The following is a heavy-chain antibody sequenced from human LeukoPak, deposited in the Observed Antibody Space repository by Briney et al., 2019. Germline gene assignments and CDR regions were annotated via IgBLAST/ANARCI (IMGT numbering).Heavy chain of an antibody. J-gene: IGHJ6*02. CDR1: GFTFSSYW. CDR2: INSDGSST. V-gene: IGHV3-74*01. D-gene: IGHD1-1*01. Sequence: GGSLRLSCAASGFTFSSYWMHWVRQAPGKGLVWVSRINSDGSSTSYADSVKGRFTISRDNAKNSLYLQMDSLRPEDTALYYCVKDMHDVSGSLDHQFGMDVWGQGTTVTVSS. CDR3: VKDMHDVSGSLDHQFGMDV.